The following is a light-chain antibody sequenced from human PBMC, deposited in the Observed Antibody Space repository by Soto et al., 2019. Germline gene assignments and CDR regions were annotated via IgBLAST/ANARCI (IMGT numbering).Light chain of an antibody. V-gene: IGKV1-39*01. J-gene: IGKJ5*01. CDR2: AAS. CDR3: QQSYSSLT. Sequence: DIQMTQSPYSLSASLGDSVTITFRASQNIRTYLNWYQQKPGRAPLLLIYAASNLQSGVPSRFSGSGSGTDFTLTISSLQPEDFATYYCQQSYSSLTFGQGTRLEIK. CDR1: QNIRTY.